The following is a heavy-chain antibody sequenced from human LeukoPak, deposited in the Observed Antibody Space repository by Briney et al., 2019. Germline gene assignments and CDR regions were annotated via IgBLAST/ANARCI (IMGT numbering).Heavy chain of an antibody. V-gene: IGHV1-46*01. CDR1: GYTFTNYY. D-gene: IGHD3-10*01. Sequence: ASVKVSCKASGYTFTNYYIRWVRQAPGQGLEWMGIINPSDGSTTYAQKFQGRVSMTRDTSTSTVYMDLSSLRSEDTAVYYCAKGFPRGELGDFFDYWGQGTLVTVSS. CDR2: INPSDGST. J-gene: IGHJ4*02. CDR3: AKGFPRGELGDFFDY.